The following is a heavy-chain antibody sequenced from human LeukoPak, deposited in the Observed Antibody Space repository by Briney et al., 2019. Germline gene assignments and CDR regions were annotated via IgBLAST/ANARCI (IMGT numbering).Heavy chain of an antibody. CDR2: ISSSSSYI. V-gene: IGHV3-21*01. CDR1: GFTFSSYN. D-gene: IGHD4-17*01. Sequence: GGSLRLSCAASGFTFSSYNMNWVRRAPGKGLEWVSSISSSSSYIYYADSVKGRSTIPRDNAKNSLYLQMNSLRAEDTAMYYCARGNYGDYAFDYWGQGTLVTVSS. CDR3: ARGNYGDYAFDY. J-gene: IGHJ4*02.